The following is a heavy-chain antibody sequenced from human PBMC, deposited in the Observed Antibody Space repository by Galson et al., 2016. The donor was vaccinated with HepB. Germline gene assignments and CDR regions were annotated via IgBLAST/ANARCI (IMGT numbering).Heavy chain of an antibody. CDR1: GGTFRSFA. CDR2: VNPTDGST. V-gene: IGHV1-46*01. J-gene: IGHJ4*02. D-gene: IGHD2-8*01. Sequence: SVKVSCKASGGTFRSFAISWVRQAPGQGLEWMGMVNPTDGSTTYARDFQGRVSMTSDTSTSTVYLDLGSLRSEDTAVYYCAPIRGHFTDGFDYWGQGTLVTVS. CDR3: APIRGHFTDGFDY.